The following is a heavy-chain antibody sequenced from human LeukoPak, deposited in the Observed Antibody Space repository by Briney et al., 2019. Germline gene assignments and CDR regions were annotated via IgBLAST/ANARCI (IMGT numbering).Heavy chain of an antibody. CDR3: ARHSWMANWFDP. Sequence: SETLSLTCTVSGGSISSYNWSWIRQPPGKGLEWIGEINESGNTKYNPSLKTRVTISIDTSKKEFSLKLTSVTATDTAVYYCARHSWMANWFDPWGQGTLVTVSS. CDR1: GGSISSYN. D-gene: IGHD5-12*01. J-gene: IGHJ5*02. V-gene: IGHV4-34*01. CDR2: INESGNT.